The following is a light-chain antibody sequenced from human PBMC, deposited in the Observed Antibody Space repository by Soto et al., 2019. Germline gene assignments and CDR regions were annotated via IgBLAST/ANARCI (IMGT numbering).Light chain of an antibody. CDR3: QQYGSSYT. CDR2: GAS. J-gene: IGKJ2*01. V-gene: IGKV3-20*01. Sequence: EIVLTQSPGTLSLSPGERATLSCRASQSVSSSYLAWYQQKPGQAPRLLIYGASSRATGIPDRFSGSGSGTDFTITISRLEHEDFEVYYCQQYGSSYTFGQGTKLEIK. CDR1: QSVSSSY.